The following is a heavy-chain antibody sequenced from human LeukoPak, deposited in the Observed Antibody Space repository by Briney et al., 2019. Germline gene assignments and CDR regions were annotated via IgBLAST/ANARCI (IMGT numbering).Heavy chain of an antibody. CDR2: INTNTGNP. CDR3: ARVKDYYDSSGYYSIFDY. V-gene: IGHV7-4-1*02. CDR1: GYSFTSYA. J-gene: IGHJ4*02. D-gene: IGHD3-22*01. Sequence: ASVKVSCKASGYSFTSYAMNWVRQAPGQGLEWMGWINTNTGNPTYAQGFTGRFVFSLDTSVSTAYLQISSLKAEDTAVYYCARVKDYYDSSGYYSIFDYWGQGTLVTVSS.